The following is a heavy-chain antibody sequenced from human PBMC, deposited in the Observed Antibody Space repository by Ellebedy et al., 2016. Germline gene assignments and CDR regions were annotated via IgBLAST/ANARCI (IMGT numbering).Heavy chain of an antibody. J-gene: IGHJ5*02. D-gene: IGHD3-3*01. CDR3: ARGITIFGVVKSGKTFDP. V-gene: IGHV4-34*01. CDR1: GGSFSGYY. CDR2: INHSGST. Sequence: SETLSLTCAVYGGSFSGYYWSWIRQPPGKGLEWIGEINHSGSTNYNPSLKSRVTISVDTSKNQFSLKLSSVTAADTAVYYCARGITIFGVVKSGKTFDPWGQGTLVTVSS.